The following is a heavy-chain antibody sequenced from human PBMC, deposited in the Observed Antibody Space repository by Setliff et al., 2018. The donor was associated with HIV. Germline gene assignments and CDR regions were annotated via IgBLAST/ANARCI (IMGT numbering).Heavy chain of an antibody. CDR1: GGSFIGSSFQ. V-gene: IGHV4-39*07. CDR2: IAYSGTTMYT. J-gene: IGHJ4*02. Sequence: PSETLSLTCTVSGGSFIGSSFQSTWIRQPPGQGLEWIADIAYSGTTMYTNYNPSLESRVIISEDTSRDQFCLKLTSVTADDTGIYHCARRPPFAYWGQGLLVTVSS. CDR3: ARRPPFAY.